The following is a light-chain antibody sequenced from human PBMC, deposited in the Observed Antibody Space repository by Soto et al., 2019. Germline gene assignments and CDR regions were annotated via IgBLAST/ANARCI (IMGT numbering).Light chain of an antibody. V-gene: IGKV3-11*01. J-gene: IGKJ3*01. CDR1: QSVSSY. CDR2: DAS. CDR3: QQRSNWPPFT. Sequence: EIELTQSPATLSLSPGERATLSCRASQSVSSYLAWYQQKPGQAPRLLIYDASNRATGIPARFSGSGSGTDFTLTISSLEPEDFAVYYCQQRSNWPPFTFGSGTKVDIK.